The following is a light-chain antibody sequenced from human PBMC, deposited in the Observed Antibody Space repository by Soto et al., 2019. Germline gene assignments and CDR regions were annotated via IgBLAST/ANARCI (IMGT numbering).Light chain of an antibody. CDR1: QAILNNY. CDR3: QHFGTPPWT. J-gene: IGKJ1*01. Sequence: DIVLTQSPGTLSLSPGERATLSCRTSQAILNNYLAWFQQKPGQAPRLLIYLASNRAAGIPDRFSGNGSGTDFTLTISRLEPEDFAVYYCQHFGTPPWTFGQGTKVEI. CDR2: LAS. V-gene: IGKV3-20*01.